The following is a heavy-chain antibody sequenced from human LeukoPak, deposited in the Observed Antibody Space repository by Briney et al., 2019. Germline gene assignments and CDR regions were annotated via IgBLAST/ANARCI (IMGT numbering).Heavy chain of an antibody. CDR1: GFEFSSCW. J-gene: IGHJ4*02. V-gene: IGHV3-7*01. CDR2: IKQDGSET. Sequence: PGGSLRLSCVASGFEFSSCWRYWVRQAPGKGLEWVATIKQDGSETLYVASVKGRFTISRDNAHTSLSLQMNSLRADDTAVYHCVRGRGWYFDHWGQGPLVTVPS. CDR3: VRGRGWYFDH. D-gene: IGHD6-19*01.